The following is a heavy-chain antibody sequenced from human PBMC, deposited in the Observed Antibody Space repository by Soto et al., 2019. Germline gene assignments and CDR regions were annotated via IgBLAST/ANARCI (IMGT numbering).Heavy chain of an antibody. CDR3: ASTENCSSGSCYPLGRFDY. J-gene: IGHJ4*02. Sequence: ASLKVSCKASGYTFTGYYMHWVRQAPGQGLEWMGWINPNRGGTKYEQKVLGRVTMTRDTSISTAYMELSRLRSDDTAVYYCASTENCSSGSCYPLGRFDYWGQRTLVTVSS. CDR2: INPNRGGT. CDR1: GYTFTGYY. D-gene: IGHD2-15*01. V-gene: IGHV1-2*02.